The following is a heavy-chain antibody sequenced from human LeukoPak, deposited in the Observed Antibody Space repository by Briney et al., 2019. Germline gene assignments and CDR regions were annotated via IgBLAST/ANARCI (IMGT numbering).Heavy chain of an antibody. Sequence: QPGGSLRLSCAASGFTFSSYAMHWVRQAPGKGLEYASAISSNGGSTYYANSVKGRFTISRDNSKNTLYLQMGSLRAEDMAVYYCARYGDSSSWFGYWGQGTLVTVSS. J-gene: IGHJ4*02. CDR1: GFTFSSYA. D-gene: IGHD6-13*01. CDR3: ARYGDSSSWFGY. CDR2: ISSNGGST. V-gene: IGHV3-64*01.